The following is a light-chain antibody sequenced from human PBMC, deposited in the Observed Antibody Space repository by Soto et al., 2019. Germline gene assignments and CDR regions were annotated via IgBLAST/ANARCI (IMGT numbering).Light chain of an antibody. CDR2: DNK. CDR1: TSNIGAPYD. J-gene: IGLJ2*01. V-gene: IGLV1-40*01. Sequence: QSVLTQPPSVSGAPGQRVSISCTGSTSNIGAPYDVHWYQQIPGTPPKLLIYDNKQRPSGVPDRFPASKSGSSASLVITGLQAEDEADYYCRSYDVSLTEIVFGGGTKLTVL. CDR3: RSYDVSLTEIV.